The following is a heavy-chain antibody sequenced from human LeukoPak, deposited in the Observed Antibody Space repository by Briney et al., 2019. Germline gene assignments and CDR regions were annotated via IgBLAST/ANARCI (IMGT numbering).Heavy chain of an antibody. Sequence: SETLSLTCTVSGGSISSSSYYWGWIRQPPGKGLEWIGRIYYSCSTYYTPSLKSRVTISVDTSKNQFSLKLSSVTAADTAVYYCARLPLLRGYSYGRYGMDVWGQGTTVTVSS. J-gene: IGHJ6*02. CDR2: IYYSCST. CDR1: GGSISSSSYY. V-gene: IGHV4-39*01. D-gene: IGHD5-18*01. CDR3: ARLPLLRGYSYGRYGMDV.